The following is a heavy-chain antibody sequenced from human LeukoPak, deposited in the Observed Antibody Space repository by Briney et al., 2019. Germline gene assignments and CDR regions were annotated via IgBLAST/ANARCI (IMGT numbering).Heavy chain of an antibody. J-gene: IGHJ6*02. CDR1: GFTFSSYS. V-gene: IGHV3-21*01. Sequence: GGSLRLSCAASGFTFSSYSMNWVRQAPGKGLEWVSSISSSSYIYYADSVKGRFTISRDNAKNSLYLQMNSLRAEDTAVYYCARGMVRGVIITSAEDVWGQGTTVTVSS. D-gene: IGHD3-10*01. CDR3: ARGMVRGVIITSAEDV. CDR2: ISSSSYI.